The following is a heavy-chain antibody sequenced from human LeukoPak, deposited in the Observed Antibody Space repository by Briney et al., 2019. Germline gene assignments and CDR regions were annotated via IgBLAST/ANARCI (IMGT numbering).Heavy chain of an antibody. D-gene: IGHD5-24*01. CDR3: ARDLRGDGYNADY. CDR1: GYTFTRYY. V-gene: IGHV1-2*06. Sequence: ASVKVSCKASGYTFTRYYMHWVRQAPGQGLEWMGRINPRRGGTNYAQKFQGRVTMTRDTSISTAYMELSRLRYDDTAVYYCARDLRGDGYNADYWGQGTLVTVSS. CDR2: INPRRGGT. J-gene: IGHJ4*02.